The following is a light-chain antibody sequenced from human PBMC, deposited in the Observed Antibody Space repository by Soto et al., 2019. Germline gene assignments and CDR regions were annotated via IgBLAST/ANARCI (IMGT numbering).Light chain of an antibody. V-gene: IGKV1-5*03. CDR3: QQYKSYSPWA. J-gene: IGKJ1*01. Sequence: DIQMTQSPSTLSASVGDRVTITCRASQSISDWLAWYQQKPGKAPKLLIHKASNLESVVPSRFSGSGSGTEFTLTISSLQPDDFATYYCQQYKSYSPWAFGQGTTVEIK. CDR1: QSISDW. CDR2: KAS.